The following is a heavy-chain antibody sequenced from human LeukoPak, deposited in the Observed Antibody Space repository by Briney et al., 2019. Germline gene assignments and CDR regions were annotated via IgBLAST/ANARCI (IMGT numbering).Heavy chain of an antibody. V-gene: IGHV3-23*01. D-gene: IGHD3-10*01. Sequence: PGASLRLSCAASGFTFSSYAMSWVRQAPGKGLEWVSAISGSGGSTYYADSVKGRFTISRDNSKNTLYLQMNSLRAEDTAVYYLAKNFSPHHRGSGGPDHWGQGTLV. CDR3: AKNFSPHHRGSGGPDH. CDR1: GFTFSSYA. J-gene: IGHJ4*02. CDR2: ISGSGGST.